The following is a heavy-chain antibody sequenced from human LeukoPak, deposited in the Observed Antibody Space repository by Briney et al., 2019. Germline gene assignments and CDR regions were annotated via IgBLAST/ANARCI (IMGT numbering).Heavy chain of an antibody. CDR1: GGSFSGYY. CDR3: AKDPRQWELLNDPGDI. CDR2: INHSGST. J-gene: IGHJ3*02. Sequence: SETLSLTCAVYGGSFSGYYWSWIRQPPGKGLEWIGEINHSGSTNYNPSLKSRVTISVDTSKNQFSLKLSSVTAADTAVYYCAKDPRQWELLNDPGDIWGQGTMVTVSS. V-gene: IGHV4-34*01. D-gene: IGHD1-26*01.